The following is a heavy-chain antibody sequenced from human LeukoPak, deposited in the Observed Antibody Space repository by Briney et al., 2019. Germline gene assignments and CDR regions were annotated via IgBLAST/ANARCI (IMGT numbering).Heavy chain of an antibody. CDR3: ARDILTGYGD. CDR1: GFTFSSYS. Sequence: GGSLRLSCAASGFTFSSYSMNWVRQAPGKGLEWVSSISSSSSYIYYADSVKGRYTISRDNAKNSLYLQMNSLRAEDTAVYYCARDILTGYGDWGQGTLVTVSS. CDR2: ISSSSSYI. V-gene: IGHV3-21*01. J-gene: IGHJ4*02. D-gene: IGHD3-9*01.